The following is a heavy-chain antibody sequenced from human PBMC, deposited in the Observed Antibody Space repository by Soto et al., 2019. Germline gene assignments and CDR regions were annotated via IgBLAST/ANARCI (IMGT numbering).Heavy chain of an antibody. D-gene: IGHD5-18*01. CDR2: ISAYNGNT. J-gene: IGHJ6*02. Sequence: VSVKVSCKASGYTVTSYGISWVRQAPGQGLEWMGWISAYNGNTNYAQKLQGRVTMTTDTSTSTAYMELRSLRSDDTAVYYCARVSKIQLWLADYYYGMDVWGQGTTVTVSS. CDR1: GYTVTSYG. CDR3: ARVSKIQLWLADYYYGMDV. V-gene: IGHV1-18*01.